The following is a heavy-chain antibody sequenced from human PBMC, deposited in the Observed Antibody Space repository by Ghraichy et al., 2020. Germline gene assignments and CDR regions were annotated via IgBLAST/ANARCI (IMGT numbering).Heavy chain of an antibody. Sequence: GGSLRLSCAASGFTFSSYAMSWVRQAPGKGLEWVSAISGSGGSTYYADSVKGRFTISRDNSKNTLYLQMNSLRAEDTAVYYCAKRGGDSSGWLYYYYGMDVWGQGTTVTVSS. V-gene: IGHV3-23*01. CDR1: GFTFSSYA. J-gene: IGHJ6*02. CDR2: ISGSGGST. CDR3: AKRGGDSSGWLYYYYGMDV. D-gene: IGHD6-19*01.